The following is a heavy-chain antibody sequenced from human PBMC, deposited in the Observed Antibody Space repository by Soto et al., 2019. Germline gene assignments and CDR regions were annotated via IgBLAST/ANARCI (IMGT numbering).Heavy chain of an antibody. Sequence: QVQLVQSGAEVKKPGASVKVSCQASGYTFTGYYIQWMRQAPGQGLEWVGWINPNGGGTSYAQKFQGRVTLTRDTSIKTVYMEMSRLRSDDTAVYFCARDLPLAVASYSSSRYSYYYGLDVWGQGTTVTVSS. CDR2: INPNGGGT. D-gene: IGHD6-13*01. J-gene: IGHJ6*02. V-gene: IGHV1-2*02. CDR1: GYTFTGYY. CDR3: ARDLPLAVASYSSSRYSYYYGLDV.